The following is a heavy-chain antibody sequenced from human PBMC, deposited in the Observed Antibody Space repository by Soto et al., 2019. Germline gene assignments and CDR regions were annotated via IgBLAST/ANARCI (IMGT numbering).Heavy chain of an antibody. Sequence: GGSVRLSCAASGFTFSSYWMHWVRQAPGKGLVWVSRINSDGSSTSYADSAKGRFTISRDNAKNTLYLQMNSLRAEDTAVYYCARYIAGYDLASYVMYFWGQGTTVTVSS. D-gene: IGHD2-15*01. V-gene: IGHV3-74*01. CDR2: INSDGSST. J-gene: IGHJ6*02. CDR3: ARYIAGYDLASYVMYF. CDR1: GFTFSSYW.